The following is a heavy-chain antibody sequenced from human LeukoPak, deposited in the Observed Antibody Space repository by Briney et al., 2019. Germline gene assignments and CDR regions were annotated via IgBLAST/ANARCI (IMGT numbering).Heavy chain of an antibody. D-gene: IGHD3-3*01. Sequence: SETLSLTCAVYGGSFSGYYWSWIRQPPGKGLGWIGEINHSGSTNYNPSLKSRVTISVDTSKNQFSLKLSSVTAADTAVYYCARGAITIFGVVRPRPMKAFDIWGQGTMVTVSS. V-gene: IGHV4-34*01. CDR2: INHSGST. CDR3: ARGAITIFGVVRPRPMKAFDI. CDR1: GGSFSGYY. J-gene: IGHJ3*02.